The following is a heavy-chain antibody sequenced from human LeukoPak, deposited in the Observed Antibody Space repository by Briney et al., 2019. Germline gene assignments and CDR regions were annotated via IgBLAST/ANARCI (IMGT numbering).Heavy chain of an antibody. CDR1: GYSISSGYY. CDR2: IYHSEST. Sequence: SETLSLTCTVSGYSISSGYYWGWIRQPPGKGLEWIGSIYHSESTYYNPSLKSRVTISVDTSKNQFSLKLSSVTAADTAVYYCARAIEVGAMTPFDYWGQGTLVTVSS. CDR3: ARAIEVGAMTPFDY. J-gene: IGHJ4*02. V-gene: IGHV4-38-2*02. D-gene: IGHD1-26*01.